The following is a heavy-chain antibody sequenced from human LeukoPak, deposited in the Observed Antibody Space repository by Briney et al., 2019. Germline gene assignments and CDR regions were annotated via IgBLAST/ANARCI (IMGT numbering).Heavy chain of an antibody. CDR3: ARVPCGGDCYSPDNNWFDP. CDR1: GGSISSYY. Sequence: SETLSLTCTVSGGSISSYYWSWIRQPAGKGLEWIGRIYTSGSTNYNPSLKSRVTMSVDTSKNQFSLKLSSVTAADTAVYYCARVPCGGDCYSPDNNWFDPWGQGTLVTVSS. J-gene: IGHJ5*02. V-gene: IGHV4-4*07. D-gene: IGHD2-21*02. CDR2: IYTSGST.